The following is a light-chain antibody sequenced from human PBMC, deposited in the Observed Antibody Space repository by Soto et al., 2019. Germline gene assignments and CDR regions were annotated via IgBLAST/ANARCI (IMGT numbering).Light chain of an antibody. J-gene: IGLJ1*01. Sequence: QSVLTQPPPASGTPGQRVTISCSGSSSNIGSDYVYWYQQFPGTAPKLLIYRNNQRPSGVPDRFSGSKSGTSASLAISGLRSEDEADYYCAAWDDSLSGYVFGTGTKVTVL. CDR2: RNN. CDR1: SSNIGSDY. CDR3: AAWDDSLSGYV. V-gene: IGLV1-47*01.